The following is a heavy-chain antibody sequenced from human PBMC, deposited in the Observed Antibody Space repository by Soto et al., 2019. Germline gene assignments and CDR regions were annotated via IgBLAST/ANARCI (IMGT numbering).Heavy chain of an antibody. CDR2: IYYSGST. J-gene: IGHJ5*02. V-gene: IGHV4-59*01. CDR1: GGSISSYY. D-gene: IGHD1-26*01. Sequence: SETLSLTCTVSGGSISSYYWSWIRQPPGKGLEWIGYIYYSGSTNYNPSLKSRVTISVDTSKNQFSLKLSSVTAADTTVYYCARQANSGTYDHWGQGTLVTVSS. CDR3: ARQANSGTYDH.